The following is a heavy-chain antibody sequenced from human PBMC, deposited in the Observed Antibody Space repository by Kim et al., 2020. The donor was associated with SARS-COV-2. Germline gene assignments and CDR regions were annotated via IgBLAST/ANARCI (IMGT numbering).Heavy chain of an antibody. Sequence: SVKVSCKASGGTFSSYAISWVRQAPGQGLEWMGGIIPIFGTANYAQKFQGRVTITADESTSTAYMELSSLRSEDTAVYYCARGAAAPRNDAFDIWGQGTMVTVSS. CDR1: GGTFSSYA. J-gene: IGHJ3*02. CDR3: ARGAAAPRNDAFDI. CDR2: IIPIFGTA. V-gene: IGHV1-69*13. D-gene: IGHD6-13*01.